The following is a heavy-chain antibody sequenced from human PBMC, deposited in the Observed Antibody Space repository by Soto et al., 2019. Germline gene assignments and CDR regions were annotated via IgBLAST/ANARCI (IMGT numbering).Heavy chain of an antibody. CDR1: GYTFTSYY. CDR3: ARDRTANYDFWSGYYRGWDWFDP. J-gene: IGHJ5*02. V-gene: IGHV1-46*01. Sequence: GASVKVSCKASGYTFTSYYMHWVRQAPGQGLEWMGIINPSGGSTSYAQKFQGRVTMTRDTSTSTVYMELSSLRSEDTAVYYCARDRTANYDFWSGYYRGWDWFDPWGQGTLVTVSS. D-gene: IGHD3-3*01. CDR2: INPSGGST.